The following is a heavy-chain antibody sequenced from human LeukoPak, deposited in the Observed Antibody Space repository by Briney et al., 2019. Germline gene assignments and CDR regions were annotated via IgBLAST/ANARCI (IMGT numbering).Heavy chain of an antibody. D-gene: IGHD5-24*01. J-gene: IGHJ4*02. CDR1: GFTVSSNY. Sequence: GGSLRLSCAASGFTVSSNYMSWVRQAPGKGLQWVSGISSSGGSTYQVDSVKGRFTISRDNSKNTLYLQMNSLRTEDTAVYYCRDPFDYWGQGTLVTVSS. CDR2: ISSSGGST. CDR3: RDPFDY. V-gene: IGHV3-23*01.